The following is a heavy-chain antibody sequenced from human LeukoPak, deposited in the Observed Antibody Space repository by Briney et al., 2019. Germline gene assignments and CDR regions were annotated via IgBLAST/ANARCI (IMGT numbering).Heavy chain of an antibody. CDR3: ARGPVAGPTDY. V-gene: IGHV1-2*04. J-gene: IGHJ4*02. D-gene: IGHD6-19*01. CDR1: GYTVASFY. Sequence: ASVKVSCKASGYTVASFYMHWVRQAPGQGLEWMGWINPNSGGTNYAQKFQGWVTMTRDTSISTAYMELSRLRSDDTAVYYCARGPVAGPTDYWGQGTLVTVSS. CDR2: INPNSGGT.